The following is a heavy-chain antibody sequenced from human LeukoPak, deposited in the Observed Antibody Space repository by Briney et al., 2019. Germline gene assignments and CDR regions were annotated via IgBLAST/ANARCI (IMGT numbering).Heavy chain of an antibody. D-gene: IGHD3-22*01. V-gene: IGHV4-39*01. CDR3: ARNGGGGYIDY. CDR2: IYYSGST. Sequence: SETLSLTCRVSGGSIRSSSYDWGWIRQPPGKGLEWIGSIYYSGSTFYNPSLKSRVTIFMDTSKNQFSLKRSSVTAADTAVFFCARNGGGGYIDYWGQGTLVTVSS. CDR1: GGSIRSSSYD. J-gene: IGHJ4*02.